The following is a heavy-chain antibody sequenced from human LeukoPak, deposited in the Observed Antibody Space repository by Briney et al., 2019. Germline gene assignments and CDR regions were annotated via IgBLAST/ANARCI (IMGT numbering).Heavy chain of an antibody. CDR1: GFTFSDYY. J-gene: IGHJ4*02. CDR2: ISSSSSYT. CDR3: ARVFCSSTSCYGGKYYFDY. V-gene: IGHV3-11*05. Sequence: GGSLRLSCAASGFTFSDYYMSWIRQAPGKGLEWVSYISSSSSYTNYADSVKGRFTISRDNAKNSLYLQMNSLRAEGTAVYYCARVFCSSTSCYGGKYYFDYWGQGTLVTVSS. D-gene: IGHD2-2*01.